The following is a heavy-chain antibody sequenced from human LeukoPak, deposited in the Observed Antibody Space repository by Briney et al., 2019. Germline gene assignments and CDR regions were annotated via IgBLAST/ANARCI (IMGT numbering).Heavy chain of an antibody. D-gene: IGHD6-19*01. CDR1: GGSISSGNYY. V-gene: IGHV4-30-4*08. CDR2: IYYSGST. CDR3: AREVASGWADY. J-gene: IGHJ4*02. Sequence: SETLSLTCTVSGGSISSGNYYWSWIRQPPGKGLECIGYIYYSGSTYYNPSLKSRVTMSVDTSKNQFSLKLISVTAADTAVYYCAREVASGWADYWGQGTLVTVSS.